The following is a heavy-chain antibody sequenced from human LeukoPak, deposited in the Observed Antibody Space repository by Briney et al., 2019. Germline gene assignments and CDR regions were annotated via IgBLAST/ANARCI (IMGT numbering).Heavy chain of an antibody. Sequence: ASVKVSCKASGYTFTSYDINWVRQATGQGLEWMGWMNPNSGNTGYAQKFQGRVTMTRNTSISTAYMELSGLRSEDTAVYYCARAYGGNGDFDYWGQGTLVTVSS. D-gene: IGHD4-23*01. CDR2: MNPNSGNT. J-gene: IGHJ4*02. CDR1: GYTFTSYD. V-gene: IGHV1-8*01. CDR3: ARAYGGNGDFDY.